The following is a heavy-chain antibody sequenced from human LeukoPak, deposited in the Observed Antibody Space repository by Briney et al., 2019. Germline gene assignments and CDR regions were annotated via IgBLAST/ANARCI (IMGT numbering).Heavy chain of an antibody. CDR1: GGSISSSSYS. D-gene: IGHD6-13*01. CDR3: AGYTSNWYTFDY. CDR2: IYYSVST. V-gene: IGHV4-39*01. Sequence: SETLPLTCTIYGGSISSSSYSRGWSRQPSGNGLEWLGSIYYSVSTYYNPSLKSRVTISVDTSKNQFSLKLSSVTAADTAVYYCAGYTSNWYTFDYWGQGTLVTVSS. J-gene: IGHJ4*02.